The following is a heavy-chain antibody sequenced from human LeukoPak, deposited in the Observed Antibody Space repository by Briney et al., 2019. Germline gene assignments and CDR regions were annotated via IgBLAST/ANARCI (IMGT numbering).Heavy chain of an antibody. CDR2: IYYSGST. CDR3: ARLKAMATTAYFDY. CDR1: GGSISSGGYY. J-gene: IGHJ4*02. D-gene: IGHD5-24*01. V-gene: IGHV4-39*01. Sequence: SETLSLTCTVSGGSISSGGYYWSWIRQHPGKGLEWIGYIYYSGSTYYNPSLKSRVTIYVATSKNQFSLKLITVTAADTAVYYCARLKAMATTAYFDYWGQGTLVTVSS.